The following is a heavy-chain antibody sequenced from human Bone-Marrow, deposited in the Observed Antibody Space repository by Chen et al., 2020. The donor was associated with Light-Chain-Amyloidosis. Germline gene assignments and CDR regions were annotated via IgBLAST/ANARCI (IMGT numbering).Heavy chain of an antibody. CDR3: ARRRDGYNFDY. CDR1: GYTFPNYW. D-gene: IGHD5-12*01. J-gene: IGHJ4*02. Sequence: EVQLEQSGTEVKKPGESLKISCKGSGYTFPNYWIGGVRQMPGKGLEWMGVIYPDDSDARYRPSFEGQVTISADKSSTSAYLQWSSLKASDPAMYYCARRRDGYNFDYWGQGTLVTVSS. V-gene: IGHV5-51*01. CDR2: IYPDDSDA.